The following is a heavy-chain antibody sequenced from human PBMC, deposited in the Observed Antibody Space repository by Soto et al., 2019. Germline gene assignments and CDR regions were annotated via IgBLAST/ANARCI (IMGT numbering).Heavy chain of an antibody. V-gene: IGHV4-61*01. J-gene: IGHJ3*02. Sequence: SETLSLTCTVSGGSVSSGRYYWSWIRQPPGKGLEWIGYIYYSGSTNYNPSLKSRVTISVDTSKNQFPLKLSSVTAADTAVYYCARDFSGDDYDRSGYYYAAFDIWGQGTMVTVSS. CDR3: ARDFSGDDYDRSGYYYAAFDI. CDR1: GGSVSSGRYY. D-gene: IGHD3-22*01. CDR2: IYYSGST.